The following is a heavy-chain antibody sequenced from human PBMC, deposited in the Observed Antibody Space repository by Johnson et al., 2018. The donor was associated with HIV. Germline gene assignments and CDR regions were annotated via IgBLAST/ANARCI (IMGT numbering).Heavy chain of an antibody. CDR2: INWNSGSI. Sequence: VQLVASGGGLVQPGGSLRLSCAASGFTFSSYGMHWVRQRPGKGLQWVSGINWNSGSIGYVDSVKGRFTISRANSKNTLYLQMNSLRPEDTAVYYCAKERRAPRAFDIWGQGTMVTVSS. CDR1: GFTFSSYG. J-gene: IGHJ3*02. CDR3: AKERRAPRAFDI. V-gene: IGHV3-NL1*01.